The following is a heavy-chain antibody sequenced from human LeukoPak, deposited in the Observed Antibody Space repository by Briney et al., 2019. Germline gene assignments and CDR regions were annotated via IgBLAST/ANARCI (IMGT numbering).Heavy chain of an antibody. D-gene: IGHD3-22*01. Sequence: GESLKISCKGSGYSFTSYWIGWVRQMPGKGLEWMGIIYPGDSDTTYSPSFQGQVTISADKSISTAYLQWSSLKASDTAMYYCARRGDYYDSSGYYYGYWGQGTLVTVSS. CDR3: ARRGDYYDSSGYYYGY. CDR2: IYPGDSDT. CDR1: GYSFTSYW. V-gene: IGHV5-51*01. J-gene: IGHJ4*02.